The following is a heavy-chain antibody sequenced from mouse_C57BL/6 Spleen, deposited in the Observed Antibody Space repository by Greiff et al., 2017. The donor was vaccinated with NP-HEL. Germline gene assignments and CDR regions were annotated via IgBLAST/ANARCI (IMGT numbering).Heavy chain of an antibody. J-gene: IGHJ4*01. CDR2: IHPNSGST. CDR3: ARVTTVVARAMDY. D-gene: IGHD1-1*01. V-gene: IGHV1-64*01. Sequence: VQLQESGAELVKPGASVKLSCKASGYTFTSYWMHWVKQRPGQGLEWIGMIHPNSGSTNYNEKFKGKATFTADTSSNTAYMQLSSLTTEDSAIYYCARVTTVVARAMDYWGQGTSVTVSS. CDR1: GYTFTSYW.